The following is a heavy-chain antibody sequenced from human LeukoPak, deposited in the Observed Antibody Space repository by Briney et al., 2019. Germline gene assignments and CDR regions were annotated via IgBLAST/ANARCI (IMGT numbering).Heavy chain of an antibody. V-gene: IGHV1-3*01. J-gene: IGHJ5*02. CDR1: GYTFTSYA. CDR2: INAGNGNT. Sequence: ASVTVSCKASGYTFTSYAMHWVRQAPGQRLEWMGWINAGNGNTKYSQKFQGRATITRDTSASTAYMELSSLRSEDTAVYYCARDRRILEWLLFDPWGQGTLVTVSS. D-gene: IGHD3-3*01. CDR3: ARDRRILEWLLFDP.